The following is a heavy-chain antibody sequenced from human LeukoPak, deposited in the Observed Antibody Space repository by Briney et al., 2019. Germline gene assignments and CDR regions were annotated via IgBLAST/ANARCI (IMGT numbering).Heavy chain of an antibody. CDR2: MNPNSGNT. D-gene: IGHD2-2*01. J-gene: IGHJ3*02. CDR1: GYTFTSYD. Sequence: ASVKVSCKASGYTFTSYDINWVRQATGQGLEWMGWMNPNSGNTGYAQKFQGRVTITRNTSISTAYMELSSLRSEDTAVYYCASGVPAAIDDAFDIWGQGTMVTVSS. V-gene: IGHV1-8*03. CDR3: ASGVPAAIDDAFDI.